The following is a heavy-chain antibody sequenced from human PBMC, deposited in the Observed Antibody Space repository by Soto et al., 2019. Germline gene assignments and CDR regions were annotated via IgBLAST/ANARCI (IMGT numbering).Heavy chain of an antibody. CDR1: GGTFSSYA. D-gene: IGHD6-13*01. J-gene: IGHJ3*02. CDR2: IIPIFGTA. Sequence: QVQLVQSGAEVKKPGSSVKVSCKASGGTFSSYAISWVRQAPGQGLEWMGGIIPIFGTANYAQKFQGRVTITADESTSTAYMELSSLRSEDTAVYYCATYSSSWRHGIDAFDIWGQGTMVTVSS. V-gene: IGHV1-69*01. CDR3: ATYSSSWRHGIDAFDI.